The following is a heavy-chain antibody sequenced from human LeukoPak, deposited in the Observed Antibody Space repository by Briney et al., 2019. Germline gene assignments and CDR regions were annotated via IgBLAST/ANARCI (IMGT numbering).Heavy chain of an antibody. D-gene: IGHD3-3*01. J-gene: IGHJ5*02. CDR2: INWNGGST. CDR3: AKDLASGRGFDP. Sequence: GGSLRLSCAASGFTFDDYGMSWVRQAPGKGLEWVSNINWNGGSTDYADSVKGRFTISRDNSKNTLYLQMNSLRAEDTAVYYCAKDLASGRGFDPWGQGTLVTVSS. V-gene: IGHV3-20*04. CDR1: GFTFDDYG.